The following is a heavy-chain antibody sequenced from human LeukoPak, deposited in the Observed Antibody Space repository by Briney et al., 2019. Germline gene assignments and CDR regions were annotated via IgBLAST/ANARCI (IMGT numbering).Heavy chain of an antibody. V-gene: IGHV3-74*01. Sequence: PGGSLRLSCAASGFTLSSYWMHWVRQAPGKGLVWVSRINSDGSSTSYADSVKGRFTISRDNAKNTLYLQMNSLRAEDTAVYYCATPRAYYYYMDVWGKGTTVTVSS. CDR2: INSDGSST. J-gene: IGHJ6*03. CDR1: GFTLSSYW. CDR3: ATPRAYYYYMDV.